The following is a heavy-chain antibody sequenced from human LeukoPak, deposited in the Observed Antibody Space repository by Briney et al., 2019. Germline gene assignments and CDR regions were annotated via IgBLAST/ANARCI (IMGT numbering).Heavy chain of an antibody. CDR3: ARVAYCSSTSCYASLFYYYYYMDV. CDR1: GYTLTSYD. J-gene: IGHJ6*03. CDR2: MNPNSGNT. D-gene: IGHD2-2*01. Sequence: ASVKVSCKASGYTLTSYDINWVRQATGQGLEWMGWMNPNSGNTGYAQKFQGRVTMTRNTSISTAYMELSSLRSEDTAVYYCARVAYCSSTSCYASLFYYYYYMDVWGKGTTVTVSS. V-gene: IGHV1-8*01.